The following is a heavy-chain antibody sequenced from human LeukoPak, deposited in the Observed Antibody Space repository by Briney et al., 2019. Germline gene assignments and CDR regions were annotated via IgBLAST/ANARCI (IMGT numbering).Heavy chain of an antibody. J-gene: IGHJ4*02. V-gene: IGHV4-59*01. CDR2: IYYSGST. D-gene: IGHD6-13*01. CDR1: GGSISSYF. Sequence: SETLSLTFTVSGGSISSYFWSWIRQPPGKGLEWIGYIYYSGSTNYNPSLKSRVTISVDTSKNQFSLKLSSVTAADAAVYYCARRYTSSWYFDYWGQGTLVTVSS. CDR3: ARRYTSSWYFDY.